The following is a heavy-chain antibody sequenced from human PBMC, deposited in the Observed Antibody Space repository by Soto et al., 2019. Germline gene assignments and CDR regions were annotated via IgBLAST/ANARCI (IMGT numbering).Heavy chain of an antibody. CDR1: GFTFSDYY. Sequence: GGSLRLSCAASGFTFSDYYMSWIRQAPGKGLEWVSYIGSSGSTIYYADSVKGRFTISRDNAKNSLYLQMNSLRAEDTAVYYCARGGRITMVRGAIIGYYYYGMDVWGQGTTVTVSS. J-gene: IGHJ6*02. CDR2: IGSSGSTI. D-gene: IGHD3-10*01. CDR3: ARGGRITMVRGAIIGYYYYGMDV. V-gene: IGHV3-11*01.